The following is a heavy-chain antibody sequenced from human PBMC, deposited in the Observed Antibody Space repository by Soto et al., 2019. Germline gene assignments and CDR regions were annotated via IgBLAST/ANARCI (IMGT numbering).Heavy chain of an antibody. J-gene: IGHJ5*02. CDR2: INPDSGGT. CDR3: ARDCSGNSWEFDP. V-gene: IGHV1-2*02. Sequence: GASVKVSCTTSGYTFTGYHVHWVRQAPGQGLEWMGWINPDSGGTNYQQKFQGRVTMTRDTAITTVYMELNSLRSDDTAVYYCARDCSGNSWEFDPWVQGRLVTVSS. D-gene: IGHD1-26*01. CDR1: GYTFTGYH.